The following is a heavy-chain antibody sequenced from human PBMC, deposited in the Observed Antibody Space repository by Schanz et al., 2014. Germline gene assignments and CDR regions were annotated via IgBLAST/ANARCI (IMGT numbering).Heavy chain of an antibody. V-gene: IGHV4-30-4*07. Sequence: QVQLQESGPGLVKPSQTLSLTCAVSGGSISSGGYSWSWIRPPPGKGLEGIGYIFFRGGTYYNPSHKHRVTISIDTSKTQSSLRLTSVTAADTAVYYCYGMDVWGQGTTVTVTS. CDR3: YGMDV. CDR2: IFFRGGT. J-gene: IGHJ6*02. CDR1: GGSISSGGYS.